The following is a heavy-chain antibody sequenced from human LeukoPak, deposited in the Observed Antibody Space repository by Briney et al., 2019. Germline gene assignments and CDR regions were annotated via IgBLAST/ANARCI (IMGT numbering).Heavy chain of an antibody. D-gene: IGHD3-22*01. CDR1: GFTFSSYG. J-gene: IGHJ4*02. CDR3: ARGSRSYDSSGYPTFRY. Sequence: GQSLRLSCVASGFTFSSYGVHWVRQAPGKALEWVAVITYDGSGTYYADSVKGRFTISKDNSDNTLYLQMNSLRTEDTALYFCARGSRSYDSSGYPTFRYWGQGTLVAVSS. CDR2: ITYDGSGT. V-gene: IGHV3-30*05.